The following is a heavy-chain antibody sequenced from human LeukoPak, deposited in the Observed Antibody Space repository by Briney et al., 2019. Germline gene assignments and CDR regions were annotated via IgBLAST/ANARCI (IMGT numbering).Heavy chain of an antibody. CDR2: ISGSGGST. CDR3: AKDLTEIAAAGNDY. Sequence: GGSLRLSCAASGFTFSSYAMSWVRQAPGKGLEWVSAISGSGGSTYYADSVKGRFTISRDNSKNTLHLQMNSLRAEDTAVYYCAKDLTEIAAAGNDYWGQGTLVTVSS. J-gene: IGHJ4*02. CDR1: GFTFSSYA. V-gene: IGHV3-23*01. D-gene: IGHD6-13*01.